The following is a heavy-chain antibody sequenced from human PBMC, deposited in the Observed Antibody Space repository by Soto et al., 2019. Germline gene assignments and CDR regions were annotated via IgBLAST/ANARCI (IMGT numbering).Heavy chain of an antibody. V-gene: IGHV1-69*12. D-gene: IGHD4-4*01. Sequence: QVQLVQSGAEVKKPGSSVKVSCKASGGTFSSYTISWVRQAPGQGLEWMGGIIPIFGTANYAQKFQGRVTITADESTSTAYMELRSLRSEDTAVYYCARTRKVTPGYYYGMDVWGQGTTVTVSS. CDR1: GGTFSSYT. CDR3: ARTRKVTPGYYYGMDV. CDR2: IIPIFGTA. J-gene: IGHJ6*02.